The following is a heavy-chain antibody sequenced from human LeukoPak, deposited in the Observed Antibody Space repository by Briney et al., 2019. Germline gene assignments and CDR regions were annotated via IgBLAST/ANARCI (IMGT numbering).Heavy chain of an antibody. CDR3: ARAYDY. J-gene: IGHJ4*02. CDR1: GGSISSSSHY. CDR2: IYYSGST. V-gene: IGHV4-39*07. Sequence: TSETLSLTCSVSGGSISSSSHYWDWIRQPPGEGLEWIGSIYYSGSTYYNPSLKSRVTISVDTSKNQFSLKLISVTAADTAVYHCARAYDYWGQGTLVTVSS.